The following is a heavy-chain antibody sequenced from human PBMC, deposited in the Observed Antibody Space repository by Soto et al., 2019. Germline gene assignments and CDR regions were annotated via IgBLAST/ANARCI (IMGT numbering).Heavy chain of an antibody. J-gene: IGHJ4*02. CDR3: AKALVGEVGATDY. Sequence: GGSLRLSCTASGFTFSNYAMSWVRQAPGKGLEWVSAITRTDSTYYADSVKGRFTISRDNSRNTLYLQMNSLGAEDAALYYCAKALVGEVGATDYWGQGTLVTVSS. CDR1: GFTFSNYA. V-gene: IGHV3-23*01. CDR2: ITRTDST. D-gene: IGHD1-26*01.